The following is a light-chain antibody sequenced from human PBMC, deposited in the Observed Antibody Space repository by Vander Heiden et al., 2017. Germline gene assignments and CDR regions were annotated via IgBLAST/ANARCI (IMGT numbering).Light chain of an antibody. CDR1: KLGDKY. Sequence: SSELTQPPSVSVSPGQTASITCSGDKLGDKYACWYQQKPGQSPVLVIYQDSKRPSGIPERFSGSNSGNTATLTISGTQAMDEADYYCQAWDSSNFVVFGGGTKLTVL. CDR3: QAWDSSNFVV. J-gene: IGLJ2*01. CDR2: QDS. V-gene: IGLV3-1*01.